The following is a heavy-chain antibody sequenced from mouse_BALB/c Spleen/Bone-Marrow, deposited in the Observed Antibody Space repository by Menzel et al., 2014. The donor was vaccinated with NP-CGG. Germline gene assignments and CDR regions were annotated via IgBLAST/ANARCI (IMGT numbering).Heavy chain of an antibody. CDR2: IFPGTDTS. V-gene: IGHV1S132*01. CDR1: GYTFTNYW. D-gene: IGHD2-4*01. Sequence: VQLQQSGAEVVKPGASVKLSCKTSGYTFTNYWIQWVKQRPGQGLGWIGEIFPGTDTSYYNEKFKDKATLTVDTSSSTAYMQLSNLTSEDSAVYFCSRNYDYDEGAWFTYWGQGTLVTVSA. CDR3: SRNYDYDEGAWFTY. J-gene: IGHJ3*01.